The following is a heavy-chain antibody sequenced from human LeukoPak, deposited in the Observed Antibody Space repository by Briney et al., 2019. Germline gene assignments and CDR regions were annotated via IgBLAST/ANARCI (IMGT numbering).Heavy chain of an antibody. CDR2: IYHSGST. CDR1: GGSISSSNW. D-gene: IGHD4-17*01. V-gene: IGHV4-4*02. Sequence: SGTLSLTCAVSGGSISSSNWWSWVRQPPGKGLEWIGEIYHSGSTNYNPSLKSRVIISVDTSKNQFSLKLTSVTAADTAVYYCARDDYGDSPFDYWGQGTLVTVSS. CDR3: ARDDYGDSPFDY. J-gene: IGHJ4*02.